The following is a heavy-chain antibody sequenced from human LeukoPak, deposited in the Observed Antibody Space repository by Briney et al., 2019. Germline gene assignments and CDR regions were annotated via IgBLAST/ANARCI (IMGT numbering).Heavy chain of an antibody. CDR3: AVLGYCSSTSCPLYYMDV. J-gene: IGHJ6*03. CDR1: GYTFTSYA. V-gene: IGHV1-3*01. D-gene: IGHD2-2*01. CDR2: INAGNGNT. Sequence: ASVKVSCKASGYTFTSYAMHWVRQAPGQRLEWMGWINAGNGNTKYSRKFQGRVTITRDTSASTAYMELSSLRSEDTAVYYCAVLGYCSSTSCPLYYMDVWGKGTTVTVSS.